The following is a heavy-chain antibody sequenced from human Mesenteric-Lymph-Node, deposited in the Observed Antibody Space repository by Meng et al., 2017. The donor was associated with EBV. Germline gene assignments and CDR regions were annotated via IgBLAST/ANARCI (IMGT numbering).Heavy chain of an antibody. CDR2: IFYTGPT. D-gene: IGHD3-10*01. CDR1: GASISDGGYY. J-gene: IGHJ4*02. Sequence: QLILQESGPGLVKPSQTLSPTCAFSGASISDGGYYWSWIRQPPGKGLEWIGYIFYTGPTYYNASLESRLTISVDTSKNQLSLKLTSVTAADTAVYYCARVYGSGSRALDYWGQGTLVTVSS. CDR3: ARVYGSGSRALDY. V-gene: IGHV4-30-4*01.